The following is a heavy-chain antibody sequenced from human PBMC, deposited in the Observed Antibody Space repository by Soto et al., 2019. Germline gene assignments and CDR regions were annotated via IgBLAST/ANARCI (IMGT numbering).Heavy chain of an antibody. D-gene: IGHD5-12*01. J-gene: IGHJ4*02. CDR1: GFTFSSYA. CDR3: AKGPWHLAHGHYFDY. CDR2: ISYDGSTI. Sequence: QVQVVESGGGVVQPGRSLRLSCAASGFTFSSYAMHWVRQAPGKGLEWVAGISYDGSTIYYVDSVKGRFTVSRDNSKNTLYPHMNSLRSEDTAVYSCAKGPWHLAHGHYFDYWGQGTLVTVSS. V-gene: IGHV3-30*18.